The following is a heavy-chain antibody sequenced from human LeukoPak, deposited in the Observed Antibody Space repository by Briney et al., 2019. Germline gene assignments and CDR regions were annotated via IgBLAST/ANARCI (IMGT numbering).Heavy chain of an antibody. CDR3: GYFNSGSYSTPDS. CDR1: GFTFTYFG. CDR2: IRFDGGDK. V-gene: IGHV3-30*02. J-gene: IGHJ5*01. D-gene: IGHD3-10*01. Sequence: GGSLRLSCAASGFTFTYFGMHWVRQAPGKGLEWVAFIRFDGGDKYYADSVKGRFTISRDNSKNTLYLQMKTLRSEDTAVYYCGYFNSGSYSTPDSWGQGTQVTVSS.